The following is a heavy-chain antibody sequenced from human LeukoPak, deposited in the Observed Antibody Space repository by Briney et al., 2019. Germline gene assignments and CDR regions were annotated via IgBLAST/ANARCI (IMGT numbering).Heavy chain of an antibody. CDR3: ARSRGQGYSYGHY. D-gene: IGHD5-18*01. CDR2: ISAYNGNT. J-gene: IGHJ4*02. Sequence: ASVKVSCKASGYTFTSYGISWVRQAPGQGLEWMGWISAYNGNTNYAQKLQGRVTMTTDTSTSTVYMELRSLRSDDTAVYYCARSRGQGYSYGHYWGQGTLVTVSS. CDR1: GYTFTSYG. V-gene: IGHV1-18*01.